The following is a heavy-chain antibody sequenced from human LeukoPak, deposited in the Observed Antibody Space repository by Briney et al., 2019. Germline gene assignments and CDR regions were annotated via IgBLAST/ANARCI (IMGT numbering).Heavy chain of an antibody. D-gene: IGHD2-2*02. CDR1: GYSISSGYY. V-gene: IGHV4-38-2*02. CDR3: ARVSCSSTSCYTVYNWFDP. Sequence: SGTLSLTCTVSGYSISSGYYWGWIRQPPGKGLEWIGSIYHSGNTYYNPSLKSRVTISVDTSKNQFSLKLSSVTAADTAVYYCARVSCSSTSCYTVYNWFDPWGQGTLVTVSS. J-gene: IGHJ5*02. CDR2: IYHSGNT.